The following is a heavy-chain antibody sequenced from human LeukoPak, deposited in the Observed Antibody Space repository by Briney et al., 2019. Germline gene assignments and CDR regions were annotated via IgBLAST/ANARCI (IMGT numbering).Heavy chain of an antibody. Sequence: SGGSLRLSCAAPGFTFSSYWMNWVRQAPGKGRVWVSRIASDGSSTTYADSVKGRFSISRDNAKNTLYLQMNSLRVEDTAVYYCARGRPHGNDYWGQGTLVTVSS. D-gene: IGHD4-23*01. CDR2: IASDGSST. V-gene: IGHV3-74*01. J-gene: IGHJ4*02. CDR3: ARGRPHGNDY. CDR1: GFTFSSYW.